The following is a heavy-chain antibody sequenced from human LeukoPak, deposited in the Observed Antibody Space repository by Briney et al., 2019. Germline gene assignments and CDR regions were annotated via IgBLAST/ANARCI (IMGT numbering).Heavy chain of an antibody. D-gene: IGHD3-16*02. CDR1: GFTFTDSW. Sequence: GGSLRLSCAASGFTFTDSWMSWVRQPPGKGLEWVVNIKPDGTEKYYVDSLKGRFTVSRDNAKNSLYLQMSSLRAEGTAVYYCARVRYGNYFDYWGQGTLVTVSS. V-gene: IGHV3-7*04. J-gene: IGHJ4*02. CDR2: IKPDGTEK. CDR3: ARVRYGNYFDY.